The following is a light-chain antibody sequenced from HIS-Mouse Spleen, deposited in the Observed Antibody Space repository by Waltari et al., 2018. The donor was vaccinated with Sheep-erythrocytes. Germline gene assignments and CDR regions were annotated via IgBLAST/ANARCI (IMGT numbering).Light chain of an antibody. CDR3: QAWDSSTRV. CDR1: KLGDKY. J-gene: IGLJ2*01. Sequence: SYELTQPPSVPVSPGQTASITCSGDKLGDKYACWYQQKPGHSPVLVIYQDSKRPSGITERVSGSNSGNTASLTISGTQAMDEADCYGQAWDSSTRVFGGGTKLTVL. V-gene: IGLV3-1*01. CDR2: QDS.